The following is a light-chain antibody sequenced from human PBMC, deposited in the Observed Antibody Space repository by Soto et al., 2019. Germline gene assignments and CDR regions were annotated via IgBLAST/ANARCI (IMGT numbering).Light chain of an antibody. V-gene: IGKV1-39*01. J-gene: IGKJ1*01. CDR1: QSISNY. Sequence: DIQMTQSPSSLSASVGDRVTITCRASQSISNYLNWYQQKPGKAPKLLMYAASSLQSGIPSRFSVSGSGTDFTLTISSLQPEYFATYYCQQSYSPPRTFGQGTKVEIK. CDR3: QQSYSPPRT. CDR2: AAS.